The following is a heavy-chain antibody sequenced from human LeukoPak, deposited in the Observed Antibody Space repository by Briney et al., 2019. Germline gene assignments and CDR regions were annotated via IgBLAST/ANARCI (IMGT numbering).Heavy chain of an antibody. J-gene: IGHJ6*03. Sequence: GGSLRLSCAASGFTFSSYSMNWVRQAPGKGLEGFSSISSSSSYIHYADSVKGRFTISRDNAKNSLYLQMNSLRAEDTAVYYCASTLCSDDNCYFDYYYYMDVWGKGTTVTISS. V-gene: IGHV3-21*01. CDR2: ISSSSSYI. D-gene: IGHD2-15*01. CDR3: ASTLCSDDNCYFDYYYYMDV. CDR1: GFTFSSYS.